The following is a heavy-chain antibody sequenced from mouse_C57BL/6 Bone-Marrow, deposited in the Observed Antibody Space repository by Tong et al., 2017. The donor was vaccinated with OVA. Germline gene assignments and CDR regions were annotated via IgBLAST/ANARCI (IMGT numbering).Heavy chain of an antibody. D-gene: IGHD2-4*01. J-gene: IGHJ2*01. Sequence: VQLQQSGAELMKPGASVKISCKATGYTFSSYWIEWVKQRPGHGLEWIGEILPGSGSTNYNEKFKGKATFTADTSSNTAYMQLSSLTSEDSAVYYCDDYPYYFDYWGQGTTLTVSS. CDR3: DDYPYYFDY. CDR2: ILPGSGST. CDR1: GYTFSSYW. V-gene: IGHV1-9*01.